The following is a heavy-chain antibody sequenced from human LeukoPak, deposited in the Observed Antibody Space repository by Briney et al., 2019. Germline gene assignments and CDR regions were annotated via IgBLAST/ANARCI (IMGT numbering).Heavy chain of an antibody. CDR2: MNPNSGNT. D-gene: IGHD3-10*01. Sequence: WASVKVSCKASGYTFTSYDINWVRQATGQGLEWMGWMNPNSGNTGYAQKFQGRVTMTRNTSISTAYMELSSLRSEDTAVYHCAKLKESYFYMDVWGKGTTVTISS. CDR3: AKLKESYFYMDV. CDR1: GYTFTSYD. J-gene: IGHJ6*03. V-gene: IGHV1-8*01.